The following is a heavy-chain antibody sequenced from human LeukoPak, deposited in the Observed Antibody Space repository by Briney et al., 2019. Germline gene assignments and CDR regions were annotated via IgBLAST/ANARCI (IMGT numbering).Heavy chain of an antibody. V-gene: IGHV4-30-4*07. Sequence: SETLSLTCAVSGGSISSGGYSWSWIRQPPGKGLEWIGYIYYSGSTYYNPSLKSRVTISVDTSKNQFSLKLSSVTAADTAVYYCARTGGSFYFYYYMDVWGKGTTVTVSS. J-gene: IGHJ6*03. CDR2: IYYSGST. D-gene: IGHD1-26*01. CDR3: ARTGGSFYFYYYMDV. CDR1: GGSISSGGYS.